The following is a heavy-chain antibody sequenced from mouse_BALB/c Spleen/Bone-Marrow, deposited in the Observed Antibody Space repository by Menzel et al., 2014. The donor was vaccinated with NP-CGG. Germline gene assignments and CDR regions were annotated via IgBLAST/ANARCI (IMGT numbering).Heavy chain of an antibody. D-gene: IGHD2-2*01. CDR3: ARSLYGFDWYFDV. V-gene: IGHV1-14*01. CDR1: GYTFTSYV. J-gene: IGHJ1*01. CDR2: INPYNDGT. Sequence: VQLQQSGPELVKPGASVKMSCKASGYTFTSYVMHWVEQKPGQGLEWIGNINPYNDGTKYNEKFKGKATLTSDKFSSTAYMELGSLTSEDSAVYYCARSLYGFDWYFDVWGAGTTVTVSS.